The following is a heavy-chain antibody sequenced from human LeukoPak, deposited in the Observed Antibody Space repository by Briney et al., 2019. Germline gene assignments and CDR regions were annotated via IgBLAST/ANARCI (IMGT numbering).Heavy chain of an antibody. Sequence: LTCGVSVGSINSGXWWTWVRQSPGKGLEWIGEIHHNGTRNYNPSLKSRVTISADTFKNHFSLIVTSLTAADTAVYYCAAAPILRGEGGEHYKYGMDVWGQGXXXXVS. CDR1: VGSINSGXW. D-gene: IGHD2-2*02. V-gene: IGHV4/OR15-8*01. CDR3: AAAPILRGEGGEHYKYGMDV. CDR2: IHHNGTR. J-gene: IGHJ6*02.